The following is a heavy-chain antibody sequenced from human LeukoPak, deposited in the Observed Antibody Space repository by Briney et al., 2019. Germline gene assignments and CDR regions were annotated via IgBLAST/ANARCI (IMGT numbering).Heavy chain of an antibody. D-gene: IGHD6-13*01. Sequence: GESLKISCKGSGYSFTSYWIGWVRQMPGKGLEWMGIIYPGDSDTRYSPSFQGQVTISADKSISTAYLQWSSLKASDTAMYYCARLKGIAAAGTWVWANAARLDYWGQGTLVTVSS. CDR2: IYPGDSDT. V-gene: IGHV5-51*01. CDR3: ARLKGIAAAGTWVWANAARLDY. J-gene: IGHJ4*02. CDR1: GYSFTSYW.